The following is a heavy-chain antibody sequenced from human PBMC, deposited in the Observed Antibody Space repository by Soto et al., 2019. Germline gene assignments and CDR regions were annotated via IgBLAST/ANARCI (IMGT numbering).Heavy chain of an antibody. CDR1: GGTFSSYA. J-gene: IGHJ4*02. V-gene: IGHV1-69*01. Sequence: QVQLVQSGAEVKKPGSSVKVSCKASGGTFSSYAISWVRQAPGQGLEWMGGISPIFGTANYAQKFQGRVTITADESTSTAYMELSSLRSEDTAVYYCAKARGYYDSSGYGYFDYWGQGTLVTVSS. CDR3: AKARGYYDSSGYGYFDY. CDR2: ISPIFGTA. D-gene: IGHD3-22*01.